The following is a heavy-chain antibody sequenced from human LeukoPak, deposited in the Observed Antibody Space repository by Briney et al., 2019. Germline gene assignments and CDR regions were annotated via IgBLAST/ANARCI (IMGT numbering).Heavy chain of an antibody. Sequence: HGRSLRLSCAAAGFTFSSYAMHWVRQAPGKGLEWVAVISYDGSNKYYADSAKGRFTTSRDNSKNTLYLQMNSLRAEDTAVYYCARETKWLHGGTYYYYGMDVWGQGTTVTVSS. D-gene: IGHD5-12*01. CDR2: ISYDGSNK. CDR1: GFTFSSYA. CDR3: ARETKWLHGGTYYYYGMDV. J-gene: IGHJ6*02. V-gene: IGHV3-30-3*01.